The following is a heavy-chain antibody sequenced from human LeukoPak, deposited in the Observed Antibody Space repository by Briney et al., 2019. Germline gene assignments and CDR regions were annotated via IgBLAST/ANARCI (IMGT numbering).Heavy chain of an antibody. CDR1: GGSISAYD. CDR3: ARTHCSSTSCYQDY. V-gene: IGHV4-4*07. CDR2: IYTSGST. J-gene: IGHJ4*02. D-gene: IGHD2-2*01. Sequence: PSETLSLTCTVSGGSISAYDWSWIRQPAGKGLERIGHIYTSGSTDYNPSLKSRVTMSEDTSKNQFSLKLSSVTAADTAVYYCARTHCSSTSCYQDYWGQGTLVTVSS.